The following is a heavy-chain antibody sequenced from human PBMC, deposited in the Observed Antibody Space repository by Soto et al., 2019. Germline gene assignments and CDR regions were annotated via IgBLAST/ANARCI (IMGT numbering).Heavy chain of an antibody. D-gene: IGHD3-16*01. J-gene: IGHJ4*02. Sequence: EVQLVESGGGLVKPGGSLRLSCAASGFTFSNAWMSWVRQAPGKGLEWVGRIKSKTDGGTTDYAAPVKGRFSISRDDSKTTLYLKRNGLKTEDTAFYFCPTGVGGTGGYGGQGTLVTVSS. CDR3: PTGVGGTGGY. V-gene: IGHV3-15*01. CDR2: IKSKTDGGTT. CDR1: GFTFSNAW.